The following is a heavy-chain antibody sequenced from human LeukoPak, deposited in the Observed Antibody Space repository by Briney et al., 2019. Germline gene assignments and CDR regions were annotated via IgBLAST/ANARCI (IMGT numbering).Heavy chain of an antibody. CDR2: ISSNGGST. CDR1: GFTFSSYA. D-gene: IGHD1-14*01. Sequence: GGSLRLSCAASGFTFSSYAMHWVRQAPGKGLEYVSAISSNGGSTYYANSVKGRFTISRDNSKNTLYLQMGSLRAEDMAVYYCARAMGAPGPIDYWGQGTLVTVSS. V-gene: IGHV3-64*01. CDR3: ARAMGAPGPIDY. J-gene: IGHJ4*02.